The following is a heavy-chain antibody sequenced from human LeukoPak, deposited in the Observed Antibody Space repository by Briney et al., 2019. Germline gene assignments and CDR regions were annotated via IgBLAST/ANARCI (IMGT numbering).Heavy chain of an antibody. CDR2: ISGSGGST. J-gene: IGHJ6*02. Sequence: GSLRLSCAASGFTFSSYAMSWVRQAPGKGLEWVSAISGSGGSTYYADSVKGRFTISRDNGKNSLYLQMNSMRAEDTAVYYCARDLQGSYYYGMDVWGQGTTVTVSS. CDR3: ARDLQGSYYYGMDV. CDR1: GFTFSSYA. V-gene: IGHV3-23*01. D-gene: IGHD2-15*01.